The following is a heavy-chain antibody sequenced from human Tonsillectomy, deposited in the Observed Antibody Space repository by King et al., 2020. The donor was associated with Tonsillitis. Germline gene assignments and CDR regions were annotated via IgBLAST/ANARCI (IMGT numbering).Heavy chain of an antibody. Sequence: VQLVESGGGVVQPGKSLRLSCAASGFGFSAYGLHWVRQAPGKGLEWVTFISPDGSNKFYADSVKGRFTISRDSSKNTLYLQMNSLRVEDTAVYYCARDGPHYDIDYWGQGTLVTVSS. CDR1: GFGFSAYG. CDR2: ISPDGSNK. D-gene: IGHD3-3*01. CDR3: ARDGPHYDIDY. J-gene: IGHJ4*02. V-gene: IGHV3-33*05.